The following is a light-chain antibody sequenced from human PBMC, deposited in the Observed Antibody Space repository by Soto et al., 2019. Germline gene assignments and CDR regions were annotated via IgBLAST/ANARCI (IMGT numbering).Light chain of an antibody. Sequence: QSVLTQPASVSGSPGQSITISCTGTNSDVGGYNYVSWYQQHPGKAPKLLIYDVSSRPSGLSNRFSGSKSGNSASLIISGLQAEDEAVYYCASYTNGIPYVLGSGTKVTVL. V-gene: IGLV2-14*03. CDR3: ASYTNGIPYV. J-gene: IGLJ1*01. CDR1: NSDVGGYNY. CDR2: DVS.